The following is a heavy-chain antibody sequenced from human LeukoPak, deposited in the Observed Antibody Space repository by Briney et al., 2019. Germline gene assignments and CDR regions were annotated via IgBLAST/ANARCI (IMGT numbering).Heavy chain of an antibody. CDR2: IYWSSSGT. D-gene: IGHD5-24*01. CDR1: GFNSEDHA. V-gene: IGHV3-9*02. Sequence: PGGSLRLSCVVSGFNSEDHAMHWVRQAPGKGLEWVSGIYWSSSGTGYADSVKGRFTVSRDSAKNSLYLQMNSLRAEDTAVYYCAKGGEMATNWGQGTLVTVSS. CDR3: AKGGEMATN. J-gene: IGHJ4*02.